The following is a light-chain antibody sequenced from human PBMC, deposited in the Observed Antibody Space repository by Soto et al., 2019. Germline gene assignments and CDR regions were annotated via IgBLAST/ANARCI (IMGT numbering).Light chain of an antibody. CDR3: EQYGSSPRT. CDR1: QSVSSNY. V-gene: IGKV3-20*01. Sequence: EIGLTQSPGTLSLSPGERATLSRRASQSVSSNYFAWYQQKPGQAPRLLIYGVSSRPTGIPDRFSGSGSGTDFTLTISRLEPEDFAVYYCEQYGSSPRTFGQGTKVDIK. J-gene: IGKJ1*01. CDR2: GVS.